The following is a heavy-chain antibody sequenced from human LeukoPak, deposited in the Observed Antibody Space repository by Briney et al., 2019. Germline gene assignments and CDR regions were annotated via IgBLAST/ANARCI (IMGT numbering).Heavy chain of an antibody. J-gene: IGHJ6*02. CDR1: GGSISSGSYY. D-gene: IGHD6-19*01. Sequence: SQTLSLTCTVSGGSISSGSYYWSWIRQPAGKGLEWIGRIYTSGSTNYNPSLKSRVTISVDTSKNQCSLKLSSVTAADTAVYYCARESEQWPYYYYGMDVWGQGTTVTVSS. V-gene: IGHV4-61*02. CDR3: ARESEQWPYYYYGMDV. CDR2: IYTSGST.